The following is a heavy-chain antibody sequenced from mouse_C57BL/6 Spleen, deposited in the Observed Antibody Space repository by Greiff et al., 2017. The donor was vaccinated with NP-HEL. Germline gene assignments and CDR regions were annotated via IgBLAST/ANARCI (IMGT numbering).Heavy chain of an antibody. D-gene: IGHD3-3*01. V-gene: IGHV1-81*01. J-gene: IGHJ3*01. CDR1: GYTFTRYG. CDR2: IYPRSGNT. CDR3: ASEGRAY. Sequence: QVQLQQSGAELARPGASVKLSCKASGYTFTRYGISWVKQRTGQGLEWIGEIYPRSGNTYYNEKFTGKVILTADKSYSTAYMELRSLTAEDSAVYFCASEGRAYWGQGTLVTVSA.